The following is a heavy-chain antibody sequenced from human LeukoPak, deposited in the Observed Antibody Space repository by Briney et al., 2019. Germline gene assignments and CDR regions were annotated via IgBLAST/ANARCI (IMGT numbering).Heavy chain of an antibody. CDR3: ATIRTYYYDSSGYHPD. Sequence: SQTLSLTCTVSGGSISSGGYYWSWIRQPPGKGLEWIGYIYHSGSTYYNPSLKSRVTISVDTSKNQFSLKLSSVTAADTAVYYCATIRTYYYDSSGYHPDWGQGTLVTVSS. V-gene: IGHV4-30-2*01. CDR2: IYHSGST. CDR1: GGSISSGGYY. D-gene: IGHD3-22*01. J-gene: IGHJ4*02.